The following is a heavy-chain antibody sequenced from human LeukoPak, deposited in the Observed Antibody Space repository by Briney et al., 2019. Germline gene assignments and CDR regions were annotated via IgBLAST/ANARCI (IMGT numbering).Heavy chain of an antibody. V-gene: IGHV1-2*02. CDR1: GYTFTGYY. Sequence: ASVKVSCKASGYTFTGYYMHWVRQAPGQGLEWMGWINPNSGGTNYAQKFQGRVTMTRDTSISTAYMELSRLRSDDTAVYYCARVGTYCSSTSCHHDAFDIWGQGTMVTVSS. J-gene: IGHJ3*02. CDR2: INPNSGGT. CDR3: ARVGTYCSSTSCHHDAFDI. D-gene: IGHD2-2*01.